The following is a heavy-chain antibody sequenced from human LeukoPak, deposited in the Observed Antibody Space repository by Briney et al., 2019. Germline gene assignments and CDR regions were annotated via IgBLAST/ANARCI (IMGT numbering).Heavy chain of an antibody. CDR1: GFTFSSYE. V-gene: IGHV3-48*03. CDR3: ARGGLGAEINFDY. D-gene: IGHD1-26*01. J-gene: IGHJ4*02. Sequence: GGSPRLSCAASGFTFSSYEMNWVRQAPGKGLEWVSYISSSGSTIYYADSVKGRFTISRDNAKNSLYLQMNSLRAEDTAVYYCARGGLGAEINFDYWGQGTLVTVSS. CDR2: ISSSGSTI.